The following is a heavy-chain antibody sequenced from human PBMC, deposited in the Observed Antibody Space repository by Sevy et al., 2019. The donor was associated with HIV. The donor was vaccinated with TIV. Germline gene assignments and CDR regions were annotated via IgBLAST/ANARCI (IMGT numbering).Heavy chain of an antibody. V-gene: IGHV1-24*01. Sequence: GSLKISCKVSGNTLTELSLHWVRQTPGKGLEWMGGFDPEYGETIYAQKFQGRVTMTEDTSTNTAYMELRGLKSGDTAVYYCATDRVGRWLQLRWCFDNWGQGTLVTVSS. CDR2: FDPEYGET. CDR1: GNTLTELS. D-gene: IGHD5-12*01. J-gene: IGHJ4*01. CDR3: ATDRVGRWLQLRWCFDN.